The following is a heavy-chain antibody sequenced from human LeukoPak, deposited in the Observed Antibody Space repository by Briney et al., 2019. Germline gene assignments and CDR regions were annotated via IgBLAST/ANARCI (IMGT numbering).Heavy chain of an antibody. V-gene: IGHV4-39*07. CDR3: VRDGGKGSEF. Sequence: PSETLSLTCTVSGGSISSSSYYWGWIRQPPGKGLEWIGSIYYSGSTYYNPSLKSRVTISVDTSKNQFSLKLSSVTAADTAVYYCVRDGGKGSEFWGQGTLVTVSS. D-gene: IGHD3-10*01. J-gene: IGHJ4*02. CDR2: IYYSGST. CDR1: GGSISSSSYY.